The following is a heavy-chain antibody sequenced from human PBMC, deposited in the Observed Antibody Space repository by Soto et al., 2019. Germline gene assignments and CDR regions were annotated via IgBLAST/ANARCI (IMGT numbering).Heavy chain of an antibody. CDR1: GYTFTSYG. D-gene: IGHD3-10*01. CDR3: ARTDILINRFRSWLDP. Sequence: QVQLVQSKVEVKKPGASVKVSCKASGYTFTSYGISWVRQAPGQGLEWMGWISASSGSTNYAQKLQDRVTMTTDTSPTTAYMELRSLRVDDTAVYYCARTDILINRFRSWLDPWGQGTLVTVSS. CDR2: ISASSGST. V-gene: IGHV1-18*01. J-gene: IGHJ5*02.